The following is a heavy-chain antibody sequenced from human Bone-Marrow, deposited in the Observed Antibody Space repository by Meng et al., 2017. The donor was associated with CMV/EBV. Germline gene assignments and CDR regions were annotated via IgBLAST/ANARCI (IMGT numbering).Heavy chain of an antibody. J-gene: IGHJ4*02. CDR1: GTFSSYA. CDR3: AKGRIGCSSNTCSAFDC. CDR2: IIPILGIA. Sequence: GTFSSYAISWVRQAPGQGLEWMGGIIPILGIANYAQKFQGRVTITADKSTSTAYMELSSLRSEDTAVYYCAKGRIGCSSNTCSAFDCWGQGTLVTVSS. V-gene: IGHV1-69*10. D-gene: IGHD2/OR15-2a*01.